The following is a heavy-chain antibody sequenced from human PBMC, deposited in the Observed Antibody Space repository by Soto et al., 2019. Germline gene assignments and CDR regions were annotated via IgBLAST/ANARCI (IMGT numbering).Heavy chain of an antibody. J-gene: IGHJ6*02. D-gene: IGHD3-10*01. CDR2: IYPGDSDT. CDR1: GYSFTSYW. V-gene: IGHV5-51*01. Sequence: GESQKISSKGSGYSFTSYWIGWVRQIPGKGLEWMGIIYPGDSDTRYSPSFQGQVTISADKSISTAYLQWSSLKASDTAMYYCAGGGVRGVITRTRDYYGMDVWGQGTTVTVSS. CDR3: AGGGVRGVITRTRDYYGMDV.